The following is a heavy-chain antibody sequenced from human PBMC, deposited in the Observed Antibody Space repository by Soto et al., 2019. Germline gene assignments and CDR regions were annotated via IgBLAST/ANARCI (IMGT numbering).Heavy chain of an antibody. V-gene: IGHV1-69*13. D-gene: IGHD2-8*02. CDR3: AREAKVVNGLVDDYYYGMDV. CDR1: GGTFSSYA. J-gene: IGHJ6*02. Sequence: ASVKVSCKASGGTFSSYAISWVRQAPGQGLEWMGGIIPIFGTANYAQKFQGRVTITADESTSTAYMELSSLRSEDTAVYYCAREAKVVNGLVDDYYYGMDVWGQGTTVTVSS. CDR2: IIPIFGTA.